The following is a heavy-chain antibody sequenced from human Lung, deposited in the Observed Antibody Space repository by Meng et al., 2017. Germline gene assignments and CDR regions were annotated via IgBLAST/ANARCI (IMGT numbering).Heavy chain of an antibody. Sequence: VHLQHWAAGLLKASETLSLTCVVSGGSFSDYYWSWIRQPPGKGLEWIGEINHSGSTNYNPSLESRATISVDTSQNNLSLKLSSVTAADSAVYYCARGPTTMAHDFDYWGQGTLVTVSS. CDR2: INHSGST. CDR1: GGSFSDYY. V-gene: IGHV4-34*01. D-gene: IGHD4-11*01. CDR3: ARGPTTMAHDFDY. J-gene: IGHJ4*02.